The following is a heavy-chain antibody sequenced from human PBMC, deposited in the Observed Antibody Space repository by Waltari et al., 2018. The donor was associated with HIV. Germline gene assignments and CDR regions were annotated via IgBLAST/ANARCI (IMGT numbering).Heavy chain of an antibody. V-gene: IGHV3-23*01. J-gene: IGHJ4*02. D-gene: IGHD3-3*01. CDR2: ISGSGGST. CDR3: AKDPDPYYDFWSGYFPGYFDY. CDR1: GFTFSSYA. Sequence: EVQLLESGGGLVQPGGSLRLSCVASGFTFSSYAMNWVRQATGKGLEWVSAISGSGGSTYYADSVKGRFTISRDNSKNTLYLQMNSLRAEDTAVFYCAKDPDPYYDFWSGYFPGYFDYWGQGTPVTVSS.